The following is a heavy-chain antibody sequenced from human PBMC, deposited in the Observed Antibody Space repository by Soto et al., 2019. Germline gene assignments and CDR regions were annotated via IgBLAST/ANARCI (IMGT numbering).Heavy chain of an antibody. J-gene: IGHJ6*02. Sequence: GASVKVSCKASGYTFSGYSITWVRQAPGQGLEWMGRISGYNGNTNYARTLRGRLTLTTDTSTSTAYMELRSLTSDDTAVYYCARDVLCGGAPACPDMDVWGQGTTVTVSS. CDR1: GYTFSGYS. CDR2: ISGYNGNT. CDR3: ARDVLCGGAPACPDMDV. V-gene: IGHV1-18*04. D-gene: IGHD2-21*01.